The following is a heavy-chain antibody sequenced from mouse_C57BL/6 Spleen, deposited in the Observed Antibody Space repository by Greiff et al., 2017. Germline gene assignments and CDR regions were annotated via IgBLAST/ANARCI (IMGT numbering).Heavy chain of an antibody. J-gene: IGHJ4*01. CDR3: TRWRPLYAMDY. Sequence: QVQLQQSGAELVRPGASVTLSCKASGYTFTDYEMHWVKQTPVHGLEWIGAIDPETGGTAYNQKFKGKAILTADKSSSTAYMELRSLTSEDSAVYYCTRWRPLYAMDYWGQGTSVTVSS. CDR1: GYTFTDYE. V-gene: IGHV1-15*01. CDR2: IDPETGGT.